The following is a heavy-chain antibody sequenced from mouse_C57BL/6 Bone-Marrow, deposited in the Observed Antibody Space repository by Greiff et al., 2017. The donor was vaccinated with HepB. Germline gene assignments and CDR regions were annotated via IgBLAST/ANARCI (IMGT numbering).Heavy chain of an antibody. V-gene: IGHV1-76*01. D-gene: IGHD3-2*02. Sequence: VQLVESGAELVRPGASVKLSCKASGYTFTDYYINWVKQRPGQGLEWIARIYPGSGNTYYNEKFKGKATLTAEKSSSTAYMQLSSLTSEDSAVYFCAIDSSGYGDYWGQGTSVTVSS. CDR3: AIDSSGYGDY. CDR2: IYPGSGNT. J-gene: IGHJ4*01. CDR1: GYTFTDYY.